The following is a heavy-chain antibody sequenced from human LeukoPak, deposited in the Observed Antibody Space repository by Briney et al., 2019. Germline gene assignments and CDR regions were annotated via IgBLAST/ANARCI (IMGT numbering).Heavy chain of an antibody. CDR3: ARDQGYDSSGYYYYQFDY. CDR2: INPSGGST. CDR1: GYTFTNYY. Sequence: GASVKVSCKASGYTFTNYYMHWVRQAPGQGLEWMGIINPSGGSTSFAQKFQGRVIMTRDTSTSTVYMELSSLRSEDTAVYYCARDQGYDSSGYYYYQFDYWGQGTLVTVSS. J-gene: IGHJ4*02. D-gene: IGHD3-22*01. V-gene: IGHV1-46*01.